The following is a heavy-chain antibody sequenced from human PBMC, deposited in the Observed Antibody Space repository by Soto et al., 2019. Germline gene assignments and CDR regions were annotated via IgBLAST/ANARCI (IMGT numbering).Heavy chain of an antibody. CDR2: TYYRSKWYN. D-gene: IGHD6-6*01. CDR1: GDSVSSNSSA. CDR3: AREPGAASIAARRKDYYGMDV. J-gene: IGHJ6*02. V-gene: IGHV6-1*01. Sequence: SQTLSLTCAISGDSVSSNSSAWYWIRQSPSRGLEWLGRTYYRSKWYNDYAVSVKSRITINPDTSKNQFSLQLNSVTPEDTAVYYCAREPGAASIAARRKDYYGMDVWGQGTTVTVSS.